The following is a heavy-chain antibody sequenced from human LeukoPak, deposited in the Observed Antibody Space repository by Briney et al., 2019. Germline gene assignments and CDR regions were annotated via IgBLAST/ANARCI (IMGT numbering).Heavy chain of an antibody. D-gene: IGHD7-27*01. CDR3: AKGWGSQSFFDY. V-gene: IGHV3-23*01. CDR1: GFTFSNYA. CDR2: VTGSGGNT. Sequence: GGSLRLSCVVSGFTFSNYAMSWVRQAPGKGLEWVSGVTGSGGNTYYADSVKGRFTLSRDNSKNTLDLQMNSLRAEDTAVYYCAKGWGSQSFFDYWGQGALVTVSS. J-gene: IGHJ4*02.